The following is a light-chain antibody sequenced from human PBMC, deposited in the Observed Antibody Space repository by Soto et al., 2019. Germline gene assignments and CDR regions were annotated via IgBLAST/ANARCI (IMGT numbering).Light chain of an antibody. J-gene: IGKJ2*01. V-gene: IGKV3-15*01. CDR2: GAF. CDR1: QSINSN. CDR3: QQYNNWPHT. Sequence: EIVMTQSPVTLSVSPGERATLSCRASQSINSNLAWYQQKPGQAPSLLIYGAFTRATGIPARFSGTGSGTEFTLTISSLQSEDFAVYYCQQYNNWPHTFGQGTKLEIK.